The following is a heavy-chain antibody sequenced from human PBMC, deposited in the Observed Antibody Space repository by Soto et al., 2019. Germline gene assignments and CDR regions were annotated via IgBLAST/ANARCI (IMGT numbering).Heavy chain of an antibody. V-gene: IGHV1-18*01. Sequence: QVHLVQSGAELKKPGASVKVSCKGSGETFTSYGITWVRQAPGQGLEWMGWISAHNGNTDYAQRLQGRVTVTRDTSTSTAYMELRRLRSDDTAVYYCARGRYGDYWGQGALVTVSS. CDR3: ARGRYGDY. D-gene: IGHD1-1*01. CDR2: ISAHNGNT. CDR1: GETFTSYG. J-gene: IGHJ4*02.